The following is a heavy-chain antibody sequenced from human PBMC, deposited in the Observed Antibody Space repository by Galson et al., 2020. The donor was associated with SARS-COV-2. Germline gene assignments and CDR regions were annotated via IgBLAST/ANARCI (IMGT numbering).Heavy chain of an antibody. CDR1: GFTFQSFT. J-gene: IGHJ3*01. Sequence: QAGGSLRLSCVVSGFTFQSFTMSWLRHLPGKGLEWVASLSFTGQTTLYADSVKGRFTISRDTSRNTLSLQLTHLRAEDTATYYCAKDLRSGSSYGRGFDVWGQGTEVAVSS. CDR3: AKDLRSGSSYGRGFDV. V-gene: IGHV3-23*01. D-gene: IGHD1-26*01. CDR2: LSFTGQTT.